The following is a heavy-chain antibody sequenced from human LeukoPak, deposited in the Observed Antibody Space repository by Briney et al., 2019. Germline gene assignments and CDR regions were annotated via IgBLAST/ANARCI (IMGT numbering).Heavy chain of an antibody. Sequence: ASVTVSCTASGYTFTGYYMHWVRQAPGQGLEGMGWINPNSGGTNYAQKCEGRVTITADNSTSTDYMELSSVRSEDTAVYYCARDPCGGSWYGYFDYWGQGTLVTVSS. D-gene: IGHD2-15*01. CDR3: ARDPCGGSWYGYFDY. J-gene: IGHJ4*02. CDR1: GYTFTGYY. V-gene: IGHV1-2*02. CDR2: INPNSGGT.